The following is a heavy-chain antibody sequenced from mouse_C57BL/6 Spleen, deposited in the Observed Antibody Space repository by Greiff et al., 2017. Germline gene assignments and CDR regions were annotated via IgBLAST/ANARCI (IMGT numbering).Heavy chain of an antibody. CDR2: ISSGGSYT. V-gene: IGHV5-6*02. CDR3: ARPDYSNPAWFAY. J-gene: IGHJ3*01. D-gene: IGHD2-5*01. CDR1: GFTFSSYG. Sequence: DVKLVESGGDLVKPGGSLKLSCAASGFTFSSYGMSWVRQTPDKRLEWVATISSGGSYTYYPDSVKGRFTISRDNAKNTLYLQMSSLKSEDTAMYYCARPDYSNPAWFAYWGQGTLVTVSA.